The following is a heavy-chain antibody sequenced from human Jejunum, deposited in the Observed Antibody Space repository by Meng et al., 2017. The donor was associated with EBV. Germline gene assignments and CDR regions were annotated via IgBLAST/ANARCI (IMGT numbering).Heavy chain of an antibody. CDR3: ARLGGYASGTYYPIDP. CDR2: INHGGGA. J-gene: IGHJ5*02. Sequence: QVQLRRWGAGLLKPSVTLSLPCAVYGGSFSDYYWTWIRQPPGKGLEWIGEINHGGGAIYNPSLKSRVTISVDTSKNQFSLKLSSVTAADTAVYYCARLGGYASGTYYPIDPWGQGTLVTVSS. CDR1: GGSFSDYY. D-gene: IGHD3-10*01. V-gene: IGHV4-34*01.